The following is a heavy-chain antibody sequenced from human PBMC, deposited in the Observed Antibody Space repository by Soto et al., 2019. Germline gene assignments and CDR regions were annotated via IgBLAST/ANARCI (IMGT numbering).Heavy chain of an antibody. CDR2: ISYDGSNK. J-gene: IGHJ4*02. CDR1: GFTFSSYG. Sequence: GGSLRLSCAASGFTFSSYGMHWVRQAPGKGLEWVAVISYDGSNKYYADSVKGRFTISRDNSKNTLYLQMNSLRAEDTAVYYCAKDLSGEYSGYDSFDYWGQGTLVTVSS. D-gene: IGHD5-12*01. V-gene: IGHV3-30*18. CDR3: AKDLSGEYSGYDSFDY.